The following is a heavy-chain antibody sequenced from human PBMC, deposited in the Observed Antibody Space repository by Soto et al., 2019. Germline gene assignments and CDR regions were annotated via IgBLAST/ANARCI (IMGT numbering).Heavy chain of an antibody. CDR3: AAATSIALGFRY. D-gene: IGHD1-26*01. V-gene: IGHV1-18*01. CDR2: NSALNGKT. J-gene: IGHJ4*02. CDR1: GFTFNTHG. Sequence: QGYLVQSGAEVKRPGASVRVSCKTSGFTFNTHGFSWVRQAPGQGLEWMGWNSALNGKTFYAHNFQDRVIMTTDTSSSTAYMELRGLKSDDTSVYYCAAATSIALGFRYLGQGTLVTVSS.